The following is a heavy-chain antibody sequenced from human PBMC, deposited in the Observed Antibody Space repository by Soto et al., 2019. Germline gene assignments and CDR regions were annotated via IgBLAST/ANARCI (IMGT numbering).Heavy chain of an antibody. D-gene: IGHD3-22*01. CDR2: IWYDGSNK. Sequence: GGSLRLSCAASGFTFSSYGMHWIRQAPGKGLEWVAVIWYDGSNKYYADSVKGRFTISRDNSKNTLYLQMNSLRAEDTAVYYCARDSDDSSGYSFDYWGQGTLVTVSS. J-gene: IGHJ4*02. CDR3: ARDSDDSSGYSFDY. CDR1: GFTFSSYG. V-gene: IGHV3-33*01.